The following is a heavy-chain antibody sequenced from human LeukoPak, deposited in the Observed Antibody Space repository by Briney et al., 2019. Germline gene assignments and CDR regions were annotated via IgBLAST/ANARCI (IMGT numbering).Heavy chain of an antibody. CDR1: GYSISSGYY. CDR3: ARSPYYYYYMDV. V-gene: IGHV4-38-2*02. Sequence: PSETLSLTCTVSGYSISSGYYWGWIRQPPGKGLEWIGSIYHSGSTYYNPSLKSRVTISVDTSKNQFSLKLSSVTAADTAMYYCARSPYYYYYMDVWGKGTTVTVSS. CDR2: IYHSGST. J-gene: IGHJ6*03.